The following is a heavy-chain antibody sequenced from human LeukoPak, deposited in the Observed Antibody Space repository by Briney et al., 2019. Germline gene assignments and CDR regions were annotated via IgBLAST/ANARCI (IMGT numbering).Heavy chain of an antibody. CDR1: GGTFSSYA. J-gene: IGHJ4*02. D-gene: IGHD3-22*01. Sequence: ASVKVSCKASGGTFSSYAISWVRQAPGQGLEWMGGIIPISGTANYAQKFQGRVTITTDESTSTAYMELSSLRSEDTAVYYCATLTPGSGYYDSSGYSYFDYWGQGTLVAVSS. CDR2: IIPISGTA. CDR3: ATLTPGSGYYDSSGYSYFDY. V-gene: IGHV1-69*05.